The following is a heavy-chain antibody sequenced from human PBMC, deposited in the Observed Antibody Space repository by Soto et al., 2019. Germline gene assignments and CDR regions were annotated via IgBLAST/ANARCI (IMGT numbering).Heavy chain of an antibody. D-gene: IGHD3-9*01. J-gene: IGHJ2*01. CDR3: ARESHDILTGPPWVWYFDL. Sequence: QVQLQQWGAGPLRPLETLSLTCGVSGGSFSGYYWAWIRQSPGKGLEWLGEINDRGSINYNPSLKSRVSSSVATSKNHYSLNLRSVTAADTAVYYCARESHDILTGPPWVWYFDLWGRGTLVTVSS. CDR1: GGSFSGYY. CDR2: INDRGSI. V-gene: IGHV4-34*01.